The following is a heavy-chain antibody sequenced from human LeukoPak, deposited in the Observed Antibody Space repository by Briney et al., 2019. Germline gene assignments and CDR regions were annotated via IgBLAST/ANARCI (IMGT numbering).Heavy chain of an antibody. J-gene: IGHJ4*02. CDR3: VGGPGY. D-gene: IGHD3-10*01. CDR1: GFTFSSYS. V-gene: IGHV3-7*01. CDR2: IRKDGSDK. Sequence: GGSLRLSCAASGFTFSSYSMNWVRQAPGKGLEWVGNIRKDGSDKYYIDSVKGRFTISRDNAKNSLYVQMNSLRAEDTAVYYCVGGPGYWGQGTLVTVSS.